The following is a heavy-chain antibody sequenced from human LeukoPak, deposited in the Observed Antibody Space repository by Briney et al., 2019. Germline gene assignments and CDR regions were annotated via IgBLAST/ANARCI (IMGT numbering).Heavy chain of an antibody. CDR3: ARDLTRRFDY. Sequence: SETLSLTCAVYGGSFCGYFWSWIRQPPGKGLEWNGEIYHTGTTNYSPSLKSRVTISVDTSKKQFSLRLSSVTAADTAVYYCARDLTRRFDYWGEGTLVTVSS. CDR1: GGSFCGYF. D-gene: IGHD3-16*01. V-gene: IGHV4-34*01. CDR2: IYHTGTT. J-gene: IGHJ4*02.